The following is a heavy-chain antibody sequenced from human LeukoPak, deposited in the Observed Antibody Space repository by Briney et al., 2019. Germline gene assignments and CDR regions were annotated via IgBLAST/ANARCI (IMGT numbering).Heavy chain of an antibody. CDR3: ARDPYYFYMDV. CDR2: IYYDGST. CDR1: GGSISAYY. V-gene: IGHV4-59*12. J-gene: IGHJ6*03. Sequence: PSETLSLTCTVSGGSISAYYWSWIRQSPGRGLEWIGYIYYDGSTNYNPSLKSRVTISIDTSKKQFSLKLSSVTAADTAVYYCARDPYYFYMDVWGKGTTVTVSS.